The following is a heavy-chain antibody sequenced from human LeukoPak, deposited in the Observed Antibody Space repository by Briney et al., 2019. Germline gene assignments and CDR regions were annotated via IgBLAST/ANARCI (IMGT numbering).Heavy chain of an antibody. Sequence: ASVKVSCKASGYTFTNYNIHWVRQAPGQGLEWMGVIDPRGDSTNYAQKFQGRITLTTDTSTSTDYMELGALRSEDTAVYYCARDSTRWSFDYWGQGTLVTVSS. V-gene: IGHV1-46*01. J-gene: IGHJ4*02. CDR2: IDPRGDST. D-gene: IGHD6-13*01. CDR3: ARDSTRWSFDY. CDR1: GYTFTNYN.